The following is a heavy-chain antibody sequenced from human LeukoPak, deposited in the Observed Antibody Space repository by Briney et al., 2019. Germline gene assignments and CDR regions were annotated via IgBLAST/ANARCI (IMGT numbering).Heavy chain of an antibody. Sequence: GGSLRLSCAASGFTFSSYAMSWVRQAPGKGLEWISAISGSGGSTYYADSVKGRFTISRDNSKNTLYLQMNSLRAEDTAVYYCAVYYYDSSGYSPPPEYFQHWGQGTLVTVCS. J-gene: IGHJ1*01. CDR2: ISGSGGST. D-gene: IGHD3-22*01. CDR3: AVYYYDSSGYSPPPEYFQH. CDR1: GFTFSSYA. V-gene: IGHV3-23*01.